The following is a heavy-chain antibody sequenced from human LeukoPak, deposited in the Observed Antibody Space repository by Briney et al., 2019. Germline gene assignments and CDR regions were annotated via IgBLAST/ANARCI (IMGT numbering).Heavy chain of an antibody. V-gene: IGHV4-4*09. J-gene: IGHJ3*02. D-gene: IGHD5-12*01. CDR2: IYSSGSA. CDR3: ARTTIVYAFDI. CDR1: GHSIRRYF. Sequence: PSETLSLTCTVSGHSIRRYFWSWLPDPPRRGVEGIVYIYSSGSANYNTPLKRRVTISIDTSKNQFSLKLSSVTAADTAVYYCARTTIVYAFDIWGQGTLGTVSS.